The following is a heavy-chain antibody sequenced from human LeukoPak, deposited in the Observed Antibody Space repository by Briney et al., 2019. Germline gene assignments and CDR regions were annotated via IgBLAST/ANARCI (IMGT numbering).Heavy chain of an antibody. D-gene: IGHD6-19*01. CDR3: ASGTPIAVAGGY. CDR1: GYTFTSYY. CDR2: INPSGGST. J-gene: IGHJ4*02. Sequence: GASVKVSCKASGYTFTSYYMHWVRQAPGQGLEWMGIINPSGGSTSYAQKFQGRVTMTRDTPTSTVYMELSSLRSEDTAVYYCASGTPIAVAGGYWGQGTLVTVSS. V-gene: IGHV1-46*01.